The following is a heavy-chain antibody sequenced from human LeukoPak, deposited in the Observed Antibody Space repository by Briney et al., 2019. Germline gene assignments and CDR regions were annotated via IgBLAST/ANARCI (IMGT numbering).Heavy chain of an antibody. J-gene: IGHJ5*02. V-gene: IGHV3-74*01. CDR1: GFTFSSYW. CDR3: ARARGLGPAGYFDP. CDR2: IKTDGSRT. Sequence: GGSLRLSCAASGFTFSSYWMHWVRQAPGKGLVWVSRIKTDGSRTNYADSVKGRFTISRDNAKNTLYLQMNSLRVEDTAVYYCARARGLGPAGYFDPWGQGTLVTVSS. D-gene: IGHD5-12*01.